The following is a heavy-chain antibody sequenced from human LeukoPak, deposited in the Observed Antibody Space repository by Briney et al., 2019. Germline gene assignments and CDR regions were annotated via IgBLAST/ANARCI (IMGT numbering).Heavy chain of an antibody. CDR2: IIPIFGTA. D-gene: IGHD6-19*01. CDR1: GYTFTSYY. V-gene: IGHV1-69*13. Sequence: ASVKVSCKASGYTFTSYYMHWVRQAPGQGLEWMGGIIPIFGTANYAQKFQGRVTITADESTSTAYMELSSLRSEDTAVYYCARDWCRIAVAGTCYYYYYMDVWGKGTTVTVSS. CDR3: ARDWCRIAVAGTCYYYYYMDV. J-gene: IGHJ6*03.